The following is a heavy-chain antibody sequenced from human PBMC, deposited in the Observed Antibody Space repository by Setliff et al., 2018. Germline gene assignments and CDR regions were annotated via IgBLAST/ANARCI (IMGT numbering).Heavy chain of an antibody. CDR2: IKQDGSEK. Sequence: PGGSLRLSCAASGFTFSTFWMSWVRQAPGKGLEWVANIKQDGSEKYYVDSVKGRFTISRDNANNSLYLQMNSLKAEDTAVYYCARGGYSYGFWGQGTLVNVSS. CDR3: ARGGYSYGF. J-gene: IGHJ4*02. V-gene: IGHV3-7*04. CDR1: GFTFSTFW. D-gene: IGHD5-18*01.